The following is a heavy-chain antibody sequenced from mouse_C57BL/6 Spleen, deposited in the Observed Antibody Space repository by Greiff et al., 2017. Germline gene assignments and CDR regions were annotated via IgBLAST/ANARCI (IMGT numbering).Heavy chain of an antibody. Sequence: VQLQQPGAELVKPGASVKLSCKASGYTFTSYWMHWVKQRPGRGLEWIGRIDPNSGGTKYNEKFKSKATLTVDKPSSTAYMQLSILTSEDSAVYYCARNWDEGYFDYWGQGTTLTVSS. CDR2: IDPNSGGT. V-gene: IGHV1-72*01. CDR1: GYTFTSYW. CDR3: ARNWDEGYFDY. J-gene: IGHJ2*01. D-gene: IGHD4-1*01.